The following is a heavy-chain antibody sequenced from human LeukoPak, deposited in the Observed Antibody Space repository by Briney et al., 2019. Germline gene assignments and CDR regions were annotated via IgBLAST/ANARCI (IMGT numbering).Heavy chain of an antibody. Sequence: GGSLRLSCAASGYTFNHAWMNWVRQAPGKGLEWVGRIKSKTDGATTEYAAPVKGRFTISRDDSKNTLYLQMNSLKTEDTAVYYCTTVGSSRYYYYFDYWGQGSLVTVSS. D-gene: IGHD3-22*01. V-gene: IGHV3-15*01. CDR1: GYTFNHAW. CDR3: TTVGSSRYYYYFDY. CDR2: IKSKTDGATT. J-gene: IGHJ4*02.